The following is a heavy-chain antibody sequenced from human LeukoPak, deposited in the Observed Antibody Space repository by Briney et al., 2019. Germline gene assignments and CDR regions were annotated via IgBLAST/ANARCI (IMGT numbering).Heavy chain of an antibody. V-gene: IGHV1-46*01. CDR1: GYTFTSYY. D-gene: IGHD3-3*01. Sequence: ASVKVSCKASGYTFTSYYMHWVRQAPGQGLEWMGIINPSGGSTSYAQKFQGRVTMTRDTSTSTVYMELSSLRSEDTAVYYCAREGGYYDFWSGNFDYWGQGTLVTVSS. CDR2: INPSGGST. CDR3: AREGGYYDFWSGNFDY. J-gene: IGHJ4*02.